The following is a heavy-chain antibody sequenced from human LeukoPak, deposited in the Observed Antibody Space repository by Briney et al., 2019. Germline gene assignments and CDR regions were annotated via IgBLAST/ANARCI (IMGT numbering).Heavy chain of an antibody. J-gene: IGHJ4*02. CDR1: GYIFTGSY. CDR3: ARDALSSHLDY. CDR2: INPSGGST. Sequence: ASMRVSCKASGYIFTGSYMHWVRQAPGQGLEWMGIINPSGGSTSYAQKFQGRVTMTRDMSTSTVYMELSSLRSEDTAVYYCARDALSSHLDYWGQGTLVTVSS. V-gene: IGHV1-46*01. D-gene: IGHD6-6*01.